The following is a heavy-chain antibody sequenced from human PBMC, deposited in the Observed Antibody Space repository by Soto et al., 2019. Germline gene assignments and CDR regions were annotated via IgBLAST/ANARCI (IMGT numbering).Heavy chain of an antibody. CDR3: ASASGYDGIPVDY. CDR2: IIPILGIA. V-gene: IGHV1-69*02. J-gene: IGHJ4*02. D-gene: IGHD5-12*01. CDR1: GGTFSSYT. Sequence: ASVKVSCKASGGTFSSYTISWVRQAPGQGLEWMGRIIPILGIANYAQKFQGRVTITADKSTSTAYMELSSLRSEDTAVYYCASASGYDGIPVDYWGQGTLITVSS.